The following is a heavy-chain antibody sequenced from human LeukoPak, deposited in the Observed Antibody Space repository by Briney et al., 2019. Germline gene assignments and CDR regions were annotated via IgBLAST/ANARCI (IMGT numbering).Heavy chain of an antibody. D-gene: IGHD3-22*01. J-gene: IGHJ4*02. CDR3: ARAEASSGSSYFDY. Sequence: PSQTLSLTCTVSGGSISSGDYYWSWIRQPPGKGLEWIAYMYYSGSTYYNPSLKSRVTMSADTSKNQLSLKLTSVTAADTAVYYCARAEASSGSSYFDYWGQGTLVTVSS. CDR2: MYYSGST. CDR1: GGSISSGDYY. V-gene: IGHV4-30-4*01.